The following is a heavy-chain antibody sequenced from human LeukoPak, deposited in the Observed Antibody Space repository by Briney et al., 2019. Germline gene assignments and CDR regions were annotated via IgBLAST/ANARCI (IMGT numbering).Heavy chain of an antibody. Sequence: SETLSLTCTVSGGSISSGPYYWGWIRQPPGKGLEWIGSIYYSGSTYYNPSLKSRVTISVDTSKNQFSLKLSSVTAADTAVYYCAREAHYYDSSGIFDYWGQGTLVTVSS. CDR2: IYYSGST. CDR1: GGSISSGPYY. D-gene: IGHD3-22*01. V-gene: IGHV4-39*07. J-gene: IGHJ4*02. CDR3: AREAHYYDSSGIFDY.